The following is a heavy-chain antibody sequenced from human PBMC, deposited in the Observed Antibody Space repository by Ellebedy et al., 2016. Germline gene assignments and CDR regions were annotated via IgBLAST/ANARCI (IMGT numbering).Heavy chain of an antibody. CDR1: GGSISSYY. CDR2: IYYSGST. J-gene: IGHJ4*02. Sequence: SETLSLTXTVSGGSISSYYWSWIRQPPGKGLEWIGYIYYSGSTNYNPSLKSRVTISVDTSKNQFSLKLSSVTAADTAVYYCARGGLYGSGKFDYWGQGTLVTVSS. D-gene: IGHD3-10*01. CDR3: ARGGLYGSGKFDY. V-gene: IGHV4-59*08.